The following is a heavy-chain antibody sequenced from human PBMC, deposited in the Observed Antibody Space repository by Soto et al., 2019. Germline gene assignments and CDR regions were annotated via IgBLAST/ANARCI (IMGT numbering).Heavy chain of an antibody. CDR3: AGERSYGYADY. Sequence: QVQLVQSGAEVKKPGASVKVSCKASGYSFTSYDINWVRQATGQGLEWMGWMNPNSGNTGYAQKFQGRVTMTRNTSIRKAYMELSSMRSEDTVVYYCAGERSYGYADYWGQGTLVTVSS. J-gene: IGHJ4*02. CDR1: GYSFTSYD. V-gene: IGHV1-8*01. D-gene: IGHD5-18*01. CDR2: MNPNSGNT.